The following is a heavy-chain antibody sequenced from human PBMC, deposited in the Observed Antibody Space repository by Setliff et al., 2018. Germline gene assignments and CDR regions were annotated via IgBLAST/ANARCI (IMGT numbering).Heavy chain of an antibody. V-gene: IGHV1-2*02. D-gene: IGHD5-18*01. CDR1: GYTFTGYY. CDR3: TFARDGYDVFDI. J-gene: IGHJ3*02. CDR2: INPNSGGT. Sequence: ASVKVSCKASGYTFTGYYMHWVRQAPGQGLEWMGWINPNSGGTNYAQKFQGRFTISRDDSKNTAYLQMNSLKTEDTAVYYCTFARDGYDVFDIWGQGTMVTVSS.